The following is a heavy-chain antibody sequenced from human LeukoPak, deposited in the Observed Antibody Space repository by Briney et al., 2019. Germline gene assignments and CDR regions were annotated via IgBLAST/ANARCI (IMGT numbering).Heavy chain of an antibody. D-gene: IGHD7-27*01. J-gene: IGHJ4*02. CDR1: GFTFSSYW. V-gene: IGHV3-74*01. CDR3: ARGPSGWGSLDS. CDR2: INSDGSST. Sequence: PGGSLGLSCAASGFTFSSYWMHWVRQAPGKGLVWVSRINSDGSSTNYADSVKGRFTISRDNAKNTLYLQVKSLRAEDTAVYYCARGPSGWGSLDSWGQGTLVTVSS.